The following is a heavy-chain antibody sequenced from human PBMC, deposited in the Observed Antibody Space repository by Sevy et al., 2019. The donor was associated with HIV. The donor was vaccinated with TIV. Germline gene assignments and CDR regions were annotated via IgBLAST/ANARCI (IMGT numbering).Heavy chain of an antibody. D-gene: IGHD4-4*01. CDR2: TQYDGNNK. CDR3: AKGVTVTAYTTQRDYYYYMDV. J-gene: IGHJ6*03. V-gene: IGHV3-30*02. Sequence: GGSLRLSCAASGFTFSFHGMYWVRQAPGKGLEWVAYTQYDGNNKYYADSVKGRFTISRDNSKNTLYLQMNSLRPDDTAVYYCAKGVTVTAYTTQRDYYYYMDVWGKGTTVTVSS. CDR1: GFTFSFHG.